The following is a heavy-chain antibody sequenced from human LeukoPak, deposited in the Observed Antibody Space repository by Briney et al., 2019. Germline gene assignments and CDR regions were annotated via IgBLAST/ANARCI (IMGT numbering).Heavy chain of an antibody. Sequence: GGSLRLSCTASGFTFSNYWMHWVRQAPGKGLVWVSRINSDGSSTSYADSVKGRFTISRDNAKNTLYLQMNSLRVEDTAVYYCARDRGDYYDSSGYYYNAEYFQHWGQGTLVTVSS. CDR3: ARDRGDYYDSSGYYYNAEYFQH. CDR2: INSDGSST. D-gene: IGHD3-22*01. CDR1: GFTFSNYW. V-gene: IGHV3-74*01. J-gene: IGHJ1*01.